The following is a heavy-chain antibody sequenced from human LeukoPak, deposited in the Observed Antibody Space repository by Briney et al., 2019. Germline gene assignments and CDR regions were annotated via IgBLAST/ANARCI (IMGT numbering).Heavy chain of an antibody. Sequence: GGSLRLSCAASGFTFSSYAMSGVRQAPGMGLEWVSAISGSGGSTYYADSVKGRFTISRDNSKNTLYLQMNSLRAEDTAVYYCAKSYDFWSGYYTAYWGQGTLVTVSS. CDR1: GFTFSSYA. CDR2: ISGSGGST. D-gene: IGHD3-3*01. J-gene: IGHJ4*02. CDR3: AKSYDFWSGYYTAY. V-gene: IGHV3-23*01.